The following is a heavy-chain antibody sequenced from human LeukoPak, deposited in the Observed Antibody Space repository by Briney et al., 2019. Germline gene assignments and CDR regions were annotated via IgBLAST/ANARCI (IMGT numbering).Heavy chain of an antibody. J-gene: IGHJ4*02. Sequence: GGSLRLSCAASGFTFSSYGMHWVRQAPGKGLEWVAFIRYDGGNKYYADSVKGRFTISRDNSKNTLYLQMNSLRAEDTAVYYCAKDRSSSLYYFDYWGQGTLVTVSS. V-gene: IGHV3-30*02. D-gene: IGHD6-13*01. CDR1: GFTFSSYG. CDR3: AKDRSSSLYYFDY. CDR2: IRYDGGNK.